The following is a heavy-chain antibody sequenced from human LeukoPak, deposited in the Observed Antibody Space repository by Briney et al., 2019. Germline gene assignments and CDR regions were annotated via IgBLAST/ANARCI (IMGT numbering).Heavy chain of an antibody. J-gene: IGHJ4*02. CDR2: ITDSGDGT. V-gene: IGHV3-23*01. Sequence: GGSLRLSCAASGFTFSSSAMSWVRQAPGKGLEWVSSITDSGDGTYYADSVKGRFTISRDDSKNTLYLQMNSLRAEDTAVYYCAREPFWSGYYSNLHFDYWGQGTLVTVSS. CDR1: GFTFSSSA. D-gene: IGHD3-3*01. CDR3: AREPFWSGYYSNLHFDY.